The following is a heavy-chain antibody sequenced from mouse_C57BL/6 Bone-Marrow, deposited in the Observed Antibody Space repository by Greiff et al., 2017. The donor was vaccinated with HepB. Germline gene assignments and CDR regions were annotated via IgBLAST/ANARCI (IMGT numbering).Heavy chain of an antibody. CDR2: IYPSDSET. Sequence: QVQLQQPGAELVRPGSSVKLSCKASGYTFTSYWMDWVKQRPGQGLEWIGNIYPSDSETHYNQKFKDKATLTVDKSSSTAYMQLSSLTSEDSAVYYCARGGSSHGGFAYWGQGTLVTVSA. CDR3: ARGGSSHGGFAY. D-gene: IGHD1-1*01. J-gene: IGHJ3*01. V-gene: IGHV1-61*01. CDR1: GYTFTSYW.